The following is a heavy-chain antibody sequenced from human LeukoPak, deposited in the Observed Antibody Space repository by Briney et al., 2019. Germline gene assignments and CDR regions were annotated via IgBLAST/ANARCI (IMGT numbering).Heavy chain of an antibody. CDR2: IKSKTDAGTT. Sequence: GGSLRLSCVASGFTFSNVWMSWVRQAPGKGLEWVGRIKSKTDAGTTDYAAPVKGRFTVSRDDAQNTVYLQMNSLKTEVTAVYYCTTAPHYYDRSGYHWGQGTLVTVSS. D-gene: IGHD3-22*01. J-gene: IGHJ4*02. CDR1: GFTFSNVW. CDR3: TTAPHYYDRSGYH. V-gene: IGHV3-15*01.